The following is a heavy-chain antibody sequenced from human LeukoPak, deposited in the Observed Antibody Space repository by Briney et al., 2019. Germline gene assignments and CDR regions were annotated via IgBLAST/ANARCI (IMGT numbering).Heavy chain of an antibody. D-gene: IGHD2-15*01. CDR2: IYFSGST. CDR1: GGSISS. CDR3: ARGVVAAPQTFDY. J-gene: IGHJ4*02. Sequence: SETLSLTCTVSGGSISSFYWSWFYWSWIRQPPWKGLEWIGYIYFSGSTNYNPSLKSRVTISVDTSKNQFSLKLSSVTAADTAVYYCARGVVAAPQTFDYWGQGTLVTVPS. V-gene: IGHV4-61*08.